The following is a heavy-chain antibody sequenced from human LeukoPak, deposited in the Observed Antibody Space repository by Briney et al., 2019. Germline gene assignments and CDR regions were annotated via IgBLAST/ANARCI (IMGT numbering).Heavy chain of an antibody. Sequence: PGGSLRLSCLTSGFTLSTNAMSWVRQAPGKGLERISGISGSGASTYYADSVKGRFTISRDDSRNTLYLQMNSLRGDDTAVYYCAKDVGKWESLHFFDYWGQGTLVTVSS. D-gene: IGHD1-26*01. J-gene: IGHJ4*02. CDR3: AKDVGKWESLHFFDY. CDR2: ISGSGAST. CDR1: GFTLSTNA. V-gene: IGHV3-23*01.